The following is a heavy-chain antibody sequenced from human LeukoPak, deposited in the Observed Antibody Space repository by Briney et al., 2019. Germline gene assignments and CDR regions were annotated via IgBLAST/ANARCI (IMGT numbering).Heavy chain of an antibody. V-gene: IGHV4-59*01. Sequence: SETLSLTCTVSGGSINNYYWSWIRKPPGKGLEWIGYIYHSGSTNYNPSLKSRVTISIDTSKNHFSLTLNSVTAADTAVYYCTRGAGWLIDYWGQGILVTVSS. CDR1: GGSINNYY. CDR3: TRGAGWLIDY. D-gene: IGHD3-16*01. J-gene: IGHJ4*02. CDR2: IYHSGST.